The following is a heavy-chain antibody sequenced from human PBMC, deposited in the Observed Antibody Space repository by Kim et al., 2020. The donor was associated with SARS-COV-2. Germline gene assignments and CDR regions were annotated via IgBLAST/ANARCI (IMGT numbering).Heavy chain of an antibody. D-gene: IGHD1-26*01. CDR1: GFTFSSYA. CDR3: VKWELREYHDAFDI. Sequence: GGSLRLSCSASGFTFSSYAMHWVRQAPGKGMEYVSAISSNGGSTYYADSVKGRFTISRDNSKNTLYLQMSSLRAEDTAVYYCVKWELREYHDAFDIWGQGTMVTVSS. CDR2: ISSNGGST. J-gene: IGHJ3*02. V-gene: IGHV3-64D*06.